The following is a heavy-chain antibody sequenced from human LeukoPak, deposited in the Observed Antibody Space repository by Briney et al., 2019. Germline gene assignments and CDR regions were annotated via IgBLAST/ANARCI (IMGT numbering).Heavy chain of an antibody. D-gene: IGHD3-10*01. J-gene: IGHJ4*02. CDR2: IYNSGST. CDR3: ARQTFGDLYFDS. V-gene: IGHV4-61*02. CDR1: GGSISRGSYY. Sequence: SQTLSLTCIVSGGSISRGSYYWNWIRQPAGKGLEWMGRIYNSGSTNYSPSLKSRVTISTDMSKNQLSLQLSSVTAADTAVYYCARQTFGDLYFDSWGQGTPLIVSS.